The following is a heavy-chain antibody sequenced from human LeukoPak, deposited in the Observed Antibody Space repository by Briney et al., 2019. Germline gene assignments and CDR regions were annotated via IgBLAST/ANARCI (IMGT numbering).Heavy chain of an antibody. CDR3: ATDIVVVVAATRTFDI. D-gene: IGHD2-15*01. CDR1: GYTFTSYD. V-gene: IGHV1-8*02. CDR2: MNPNSGNT. Sequence: ASVKVSCKASGYTFTSYDINWVRQATGQGLEWMGWMNPNSGNTGYAQKFQGRVTMTEDTSTDTAYMELSSLRSEDTAVYYCATDIVVVVAATRTFDIWGQGTMVTVSS. J-gene: IGHJ3*02.